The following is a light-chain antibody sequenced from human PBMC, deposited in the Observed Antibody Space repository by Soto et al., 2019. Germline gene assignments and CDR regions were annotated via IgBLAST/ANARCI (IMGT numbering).Light chain of an antibody. CDR1: QSVTTN. J-gene: IGKJ1*01. Sequence: EIVMTQSPATLSVSPGERAILTCRASQSVTTNLAWYQQKPGQAPRLLIYRASTRATGIPARFSGGGSGTEFTLTISSLQSEDFAVYICQQYNDWPPRWTFGQGTNVEIK. V-gene: IGKV3-15*01. CDR2: RAS. CDR3: QQYNDWPPRWT.